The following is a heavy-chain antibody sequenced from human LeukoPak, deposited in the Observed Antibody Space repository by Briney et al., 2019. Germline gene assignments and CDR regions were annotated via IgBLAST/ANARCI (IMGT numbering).Heavy chain of an antibody. J-gene: IGHJ6*03. V-gene: IGHV1-18*01. D-gene: IGHD3-10*01. CDR3: ARDAGGFGELFTYYYYYMDV. Sequence: VASVKVSCKASGYTFTSYGISWVRQAPGQGLEWMGWISAYNGNTNYAQKLQGRVTMTTDTSTSTAYMELRSLRSDDTAVYYCARDAGGFGELFTYYYYYMDVWGKGTTVTVSS. CDR2: ISAYNGNT. CDR1: GYTFTSYG.